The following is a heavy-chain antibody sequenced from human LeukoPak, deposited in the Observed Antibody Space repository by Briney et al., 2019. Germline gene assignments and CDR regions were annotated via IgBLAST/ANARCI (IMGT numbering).Heavy chain of an antibody. CDR1: GFTFNNYA. J-gene: IGHJ4*02. CDR3: AKGQVIPTAPVDY. Sequence: GGSLRLSCAASGFTFNNYAMSWVRQAPGKGLEWVSVISGSGGNTYYADSVKGRFTISRDNSKNSLYLQMNSLRTEDTALYYCAKGQVIPTAPVDYWGQGTLVTVSS. V-gene: IGHV3-43*02. CDR2: ISGSGGNT. D-gene: IGHD2-2*01.